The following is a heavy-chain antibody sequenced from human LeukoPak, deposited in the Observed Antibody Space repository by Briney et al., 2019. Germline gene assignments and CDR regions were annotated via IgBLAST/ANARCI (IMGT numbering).Heavy chain of an antibody. CDR2: INPNSGGT. CDR1: GYTFSSYS. Sequence: GASVEVSCKASGYTFSSYSISWVRQAPGQGLEWMGWINPNSGGTNYAQKFQGRVTMTRDTSISTAYMELSRLRSDDTAVYYCASRGYDFAGYFDYWGQGTLVTVSS. J-gene: IGHJ4*02. D-gene: IGHD5-12*01. V-gene: IGHV1-2*02. CDR3: ASRGYDFAGYFDY.